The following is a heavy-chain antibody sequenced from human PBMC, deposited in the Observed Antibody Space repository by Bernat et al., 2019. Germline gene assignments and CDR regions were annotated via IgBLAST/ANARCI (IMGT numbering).Heavy chain of an antibody. CDR1: GFTVSSNY. J-gene: IGHJ6*02. D-gene: IGHD1-26*01. CDR3: ARDLPKRHQVGATTYYYYGMDV. CDR2: IYSGGST. V-gene: IGHV3-53*02. Sequence: EVQLVETGGGLIQPGGSLRLSCAASGFTVSSNYMSWVRQAPGKGLEWVSVIYSGGSTYYADSVKGRFTISRDNSKNTLYPQMNSLRAEDTAVYYGARDLPKRHQVGATTYYYYGMDVWGQGTTVTVSS.